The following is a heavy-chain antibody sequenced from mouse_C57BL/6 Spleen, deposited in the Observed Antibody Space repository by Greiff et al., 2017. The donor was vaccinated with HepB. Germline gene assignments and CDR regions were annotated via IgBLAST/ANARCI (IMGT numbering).Heavy chain of an antibody. J-gene: IGHJ4*01. CDR2: IDPEDGET. CDR3: ARGNYYDYDVGYYAMDY. Sequence: EVQLQQSGAELVKPGASVKLSCTASGFNIKDYYMHWVKQRTEQGLEWIGRIDPEDGETKYAPKFQGKATITADTYSNTAYLQLSSLTSADTAFYYCARGNYYDYDVGYYAMDYWGQGTSVTVSS. D-gene: IGHD2-4*01. CDR1: GFNIKDYY. V-gene: IGHV14-2*01.